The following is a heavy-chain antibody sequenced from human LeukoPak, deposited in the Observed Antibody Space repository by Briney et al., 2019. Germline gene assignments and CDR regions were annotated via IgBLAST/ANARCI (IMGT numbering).Heavy chain of an antibody. CDR2: IYYSGST. V-gene: IGHV4-59*12. J-gene: IGHJ4*02. Sequence: SETLSLTCTVSGGSISSYYWSWIRQTPGKGLEWIGYIYYSGSTNYNPSLKSRVPMSVDTSKNQFSLKLSSVTAADTAVYYCAREQVTAIGPIDYWGQGTLVTVSS. CDR3: AREQVTAIGPIDY. D-gene: IGHD2-21*02. CDR1: GGSISSYY.